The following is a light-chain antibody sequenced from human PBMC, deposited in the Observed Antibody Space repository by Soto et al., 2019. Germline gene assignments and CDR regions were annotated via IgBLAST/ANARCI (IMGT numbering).Light chain of an antibody. J-gene: IGLJ2*01. Sequence: QSALTQPASVSGSPGQSITISCTGTSSDVGGYRFVSWYQQHPGKVPKLMIYDVSNRPSGVSNRFSGSKSGNTASLTISGLQAEDEADYYCCSYTSSSTLVFGGGTKLTVL. CDR1: SSDVGGYRF. CDR3: CSYTSSSTLV. V-gene: IGLV2-14*03. CDR2: DVS.